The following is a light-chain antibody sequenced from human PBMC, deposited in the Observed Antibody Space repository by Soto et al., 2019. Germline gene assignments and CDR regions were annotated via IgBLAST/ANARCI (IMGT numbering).Light chain of an antibody. CDR2: HND. Sequence: QSVLTQPPSASGTPGQSVTISCSGRSSNIGSNTVDWHRQLPGTAPKLLIYHNDQRPSGVPDRFSGSKSGTSASLAISGPQSEDEADFFCAAWDDSLNVYVFGTGTKVTVL. V-gene: IGLV1-44*01. J-gene: IGLJ1*01. CDR1: SSNIGSNT. CDR3: AAWDDSLNVYV.